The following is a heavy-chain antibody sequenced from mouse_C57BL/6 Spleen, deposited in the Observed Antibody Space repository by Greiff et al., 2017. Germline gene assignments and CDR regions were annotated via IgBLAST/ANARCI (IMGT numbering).Heavy chain of an antibody. CDR2: IHPNSGST. J-gene: IGHJ2*01. V-gene: IGHV1-64*01. CDR3: ARKNWDVGNLDY. Sequence: VQLQQPGAELVKPGASVKLSCKASGYTFTSYWMHWVKQRPGQGLEWIGMIHPNSGSTNYNEKFKSKATLTVDKSSSTAYMQLSSLTSEDSAVYYCARKNWDVGNLDYWGQGTTLTVSS. CDR1: GYTFTSYW. D-gene: IGHD4-1*01.